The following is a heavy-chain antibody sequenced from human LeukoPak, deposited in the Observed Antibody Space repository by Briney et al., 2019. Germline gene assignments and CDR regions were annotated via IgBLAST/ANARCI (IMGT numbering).Heavy chain of an antibody. J-gene: IGHJ5*02. CDR3: AKGAYSSSWFWFDP. Sequence: GGSLRLSCAASGCTFSSYAMSWVRQAPGTGQELVSAISGSGGSTYYADSVKGRFTISKDNTKNTLYLQMDSVRSEDTAVYYCAKGAYSSSWFWFDPWGQGTLVTVSS. D-gene: IGHD6-13*01. V-gene: IGHV3-23*01. CDR2: ISGSGGST. CDR1: GCTFSSYA.